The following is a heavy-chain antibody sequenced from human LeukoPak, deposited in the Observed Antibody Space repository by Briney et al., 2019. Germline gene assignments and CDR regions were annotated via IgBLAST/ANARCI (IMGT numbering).Heavy chain of an antibody. CDR3: ASTERCSTTCPLDY. D-gene: IGHD2-2*01. J-gene: IGHJ4*02. Sequence: SGTLSLTCAVSGGSISSGNWWSWVRQPPGKGLEWIGEIYHSGSTNYNPSLKSRVTISVDKSKNQFSLKLSSVTAADTAVYYCASTERCSTTCPLDYWGQGTLVTVSS. CDR2: IYHSGST. V-gene: IGHV4-4*02. CDR1: GGSISSGNW.